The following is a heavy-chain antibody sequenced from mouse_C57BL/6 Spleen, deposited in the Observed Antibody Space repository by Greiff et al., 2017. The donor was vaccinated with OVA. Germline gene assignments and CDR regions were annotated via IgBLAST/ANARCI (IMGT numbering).Heavy chain of an antibody. CDR2: ISDGGSYT. CDR1: GFTFSSYA. D-gene: IGHD2-5*01. CDR3: ARFYYSNCGFAY. Sequence: EVQLVESGGGLVKPGGSLTLSCAASGFTFSSYAMSWVRQTPEKRLEWVATISDGGSYTYYPDNVKGRFTISRDNAKNNLYLQMSHLKSEDTAMYYCARFYYSNCGFAYWGQGTLVTVSA. J-gene: IGHJ3*01. V-gene: IGHV5-4*01.